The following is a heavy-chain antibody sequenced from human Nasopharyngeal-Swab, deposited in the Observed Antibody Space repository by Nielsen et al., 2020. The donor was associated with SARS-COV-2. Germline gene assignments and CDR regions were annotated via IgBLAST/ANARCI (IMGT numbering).Heavy chain of an antibody. CDR2: TSYDGSIT. J-gene: IGHJ5*02. D-gene: IGHD3-10*01. Sequence: WIRQPPGKGLEWLAITSYDGSITDYGDSVKGRFTISRDNSKNTLYLQMSNLRAEDTAVYYCAREFYYGYHAHPDFLDPWGQGTLVTVSS. CDR3: AREFYYGYHAHPDFLDP. V-gene: IGHV3-30*03.